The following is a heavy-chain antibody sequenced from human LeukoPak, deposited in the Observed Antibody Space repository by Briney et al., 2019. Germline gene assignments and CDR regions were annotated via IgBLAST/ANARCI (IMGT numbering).Heavy chain of an antibody. Sequence: PSETLSLTCTVSGGSVSSSSYYWGWIRQPPGKGLERIGSIYYSGNTYYNPSLKRRVTISVDTSKNQFSLKLSSVTAADTAVYYCASYIATAGRRNLDYWGQRTLVTVSS. V-gene: IGHV4-39*01. J-gene: IGHJ4*02. CDR3: ASYIATAGRRNLDY. D-gene: IGHD6-13*01. CDR1: GGSVSSSSYY. CDR2: IYYSGNT.